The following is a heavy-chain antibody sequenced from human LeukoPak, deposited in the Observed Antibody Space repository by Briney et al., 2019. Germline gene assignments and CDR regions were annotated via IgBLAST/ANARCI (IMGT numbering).Heavy chain of an antibody. D-gene: IGHD2-2*01. J-gene: IGHJ1*01. Sequence: SVKVSCKASGGTFSSYAISWVRQAPGQGLEWMGRIIPILGIANYAQKFQGRVTITADESTSTAYMELSSLRSDDTAVYYCVVVPAATGFQHWGQGTLVTVSS. CDR1: GGTFSSYA. CDR2: IIPILGIA. CDR3: VVVPAATGFQH. V-gene: IGHV1-69*04.